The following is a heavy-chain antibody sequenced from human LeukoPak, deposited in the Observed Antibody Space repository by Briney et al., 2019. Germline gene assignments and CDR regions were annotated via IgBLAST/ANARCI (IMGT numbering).Heavy chain of an antibody. Sequence: GASVTVSCKASGYTFTSYYMHWVRQAPGQGLEWMGLINPSDGSTSYAQKFQGRVTMTRGMSTSTVYMELSSLRSEDTAVYYCAEGIAAAGPFDYWGQGTLVTVSS. D-gene: IGHD6-13*01. CDR2: INPSDGST. V-gene: IGHV1-46*01. CDR1: GYTFTSYY. CDR3: AEGIAAAGPFDY. J-gene: IGHJ4*02.